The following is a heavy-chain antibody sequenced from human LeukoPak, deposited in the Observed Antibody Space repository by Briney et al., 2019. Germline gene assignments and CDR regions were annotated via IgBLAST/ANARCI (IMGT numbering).Heavy chain of an antibody. J-gene: IGHJ4*02. Sequence: GGSLRLSCAASGFTFSSYGMHWVRQAPGKGLEWVAVIWYDGSNKCYADSVKGRFTISRDNSKNTLYLQMNSLRAEDTAVYYCAKGPSDTAMATAFDYWGQGTLVTVSS. D-gene: IGHD5-18*01. V-gene: IGHV3-33*06. CDR2: IWYDGSNK. CDR1: GFTFSSYG. CDR3: AKGPSDTAMATAFDY.